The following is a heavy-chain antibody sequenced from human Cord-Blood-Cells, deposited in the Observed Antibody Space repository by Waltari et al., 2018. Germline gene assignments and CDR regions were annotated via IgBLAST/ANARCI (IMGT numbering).Heavy chain of an antibody. CDR1: GGSFSGYY. CDR3: ARGPSGFWSGYYGSWWFDP. V-gene: IGHV4-34*01. CDR2: INHSGST. Sequence: QVQLQQGGAGVLKPSETLSLTCAVYGGSFSGYYWSWIRQPPGQGLEWIGEINHSGSTNYNPSRKSRVTISVDTSKNQFSLKLSSVTAADTAVYYCARGPSGFWSGYYGSWWFDPWGQGTLVTVSS. J-gene: IGHJ5*02. D-gene: IGHD3-3*01.